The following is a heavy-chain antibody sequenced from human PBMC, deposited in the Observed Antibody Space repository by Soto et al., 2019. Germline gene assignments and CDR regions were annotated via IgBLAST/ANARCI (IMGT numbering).Heavy chain of an antibody. CDR1: GGSVSSGSYY. CDR2: IYYSGST. CDR3: ARDHPPAYGGLKPLAFDI. Sequence: QVQLQESGPGLVKPSETLSLTCTVSGGSVSSGSYYWSWIRQPPGKGLEWIGYIYYSGSTNYNPSLKSRVTISVDTSKTQCSLKRSSVTAADTAVYYCARDHPPAYGGLKPLAFDIWGQGTMVTVSS. V-gene: IGHV4-61*01. D-gene: IGHD4-17*01. J-gene: IGHJ3*02.